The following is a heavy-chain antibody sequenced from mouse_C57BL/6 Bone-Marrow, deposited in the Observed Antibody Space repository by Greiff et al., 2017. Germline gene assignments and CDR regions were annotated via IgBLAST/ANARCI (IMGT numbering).Heavy chain of an antibody. D-gene: IGHD3-1*01. J-gene: IGHJ2*01. V-gene: IGHV5-9*01. CDR1: GFTFSSYT. CDR3: ARQGSYYFDY. CDR2: ISGGGGNT. Sequence: EVMLVESGGGLVKPGGSLKLSCAASGFTFSSYTMSWVRQTPEKRLEWVATISGGGGNTYYPDSVKGRFTISRDNAKNTLYLQMSSLRSEDTALYYCARQGSYYFDYWGQGTTLTVSS.